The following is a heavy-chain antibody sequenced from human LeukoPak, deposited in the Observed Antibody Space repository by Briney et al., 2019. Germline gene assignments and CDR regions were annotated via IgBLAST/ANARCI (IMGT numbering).Heavy chain of an antibody. V-gene: IGHV1-69*05. CDR2: IIPIFGTA. CDR3: ARDIKQLRAFDI. J-gene: IGHJ3*02. CDR1: GYTFTGYY. Sequence: GASVKVSCKASGYTFTGYYMHWVRQAPGQGLEWMGGIIPIFGTANYAQKFQGRVTITTDESTSTAYMELSSLRSEDTAVYYCARDIKQLRAFDIWGQGTMVTVSS. D-gene: IGHD6-6*01.